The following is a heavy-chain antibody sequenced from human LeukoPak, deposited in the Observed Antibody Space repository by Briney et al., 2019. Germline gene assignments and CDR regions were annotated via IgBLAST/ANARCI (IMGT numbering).Heavy chain of an antibody. D-gene: IGHD1-1*01. CDR3: AKAAATGTTVFDY. V-gene: IGHV3-33*06. Sequence: PGRSPRLSCAASGFTFSSYGMHWVRQAPGKGLEWVAVIWYDGSNKYYADSVKGRFTISRDNSKNTLYLQMNSLRAEDTAVYYCAKAAATGTTVFDYWGQGTLVTVSS. J-gene: IGHJ4*02. CDR2: IWYDGSNK. CDR1: GFTFSSYG.